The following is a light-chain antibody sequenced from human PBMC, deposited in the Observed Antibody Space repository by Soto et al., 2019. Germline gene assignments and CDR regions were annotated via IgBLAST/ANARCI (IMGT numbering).Light chain of an antibody. CDR2: RAS. Sequence: VTTKYTSPLAVSRRATPPLSCRASQTRRGNLAWHPQNPGQAPRLLICRASSRAKGGPARVSASGSGTEFTLTISGLQSEEDAVCYCHQYTNLPLITFCHVRLLDI. J-gene: IGKJ5*01. CDR1: QTRRGN. V-gene: IGKV3-15*01. CDR3: HQYTNLPLIT.